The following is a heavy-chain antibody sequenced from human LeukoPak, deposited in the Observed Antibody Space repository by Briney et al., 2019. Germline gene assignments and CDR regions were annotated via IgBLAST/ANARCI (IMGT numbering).Heavy chain of an antibody. V-gene: IGHV1-69*04. CDR2: IIPILGIA. D-gene: IGHD4-17*01. Sequence: SVKVSCKASGGTFSSYAISWVRQAPGQGLEWMGRIIPILGIANYAQKFQGRVTIAADKSTSTAYMELSSLRSEDTAVYYCASQSRGVTVTYLPNWGQGTLVTVSS. J-gene: IGHJ4*02. CDR1: GGTFSSYA. CDR3: ASQSRGVTVTYLPN.